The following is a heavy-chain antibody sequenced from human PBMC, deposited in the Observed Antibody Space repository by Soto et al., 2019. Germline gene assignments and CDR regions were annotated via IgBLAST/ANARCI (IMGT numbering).Heavy chain of an antibody. J-gene: IGHJ4*02. D-gene: IGHD3-10*01. CDR3: ARGRASGSYYLLEY. V-gene: IGHV1-8*01. Sequence: GASVKLSCKASGNTFTSYDINWVRQATGHGLEWMGWINPNSGNIGYAQKFQGRVTMTRDTAIRTAYMEVSRLRSDDTAVYYCARGRASGSYYLLEYWGKGTLVTVS. CDR1: GNTFTSYD. CDR2: INPNSGNI.